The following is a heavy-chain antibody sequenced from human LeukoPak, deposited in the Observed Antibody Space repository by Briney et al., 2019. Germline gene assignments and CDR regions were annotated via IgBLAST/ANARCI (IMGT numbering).Heavy chain of an antibody. CDR3: ARDPYSGSYGNYYYYFMDV. J-gene: IGHJ6*03. Sequence: GGSLRLSCAASGFTFSHYSMNWVRQAPGKGLEWVSSISSTSNHIYYADSVRGRFTISRDNAKNSLYLQMNSLRAEDTAVYYCARDPYSGSYGNYYYYFMDVWGKGTTVTISS. CDR2: ISSTSNHI. D-gene: IGHD1-26*01. CDR1: GFTFSHYS. V-gene: IGHV3-21*01.